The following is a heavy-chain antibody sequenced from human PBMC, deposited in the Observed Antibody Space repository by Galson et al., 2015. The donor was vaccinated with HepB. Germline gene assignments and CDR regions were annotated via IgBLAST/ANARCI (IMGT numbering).Heavy chain of an antibody. CDR3: ARDGSSANKVQYGMDV. CDR2: ISHSGST. V-gene: IGHV4-30-2*01. J-gene: IGHJ6*02. Sequence: WSWIRQPPGKGLEWIGYISHSGSTYYNPSLESRVTISLDRSENQIFLKVTSVTAADTAVYYCARDGSSANKVQYGMDVWGQGITATVSS. D-gene: IGHD3-10*01.